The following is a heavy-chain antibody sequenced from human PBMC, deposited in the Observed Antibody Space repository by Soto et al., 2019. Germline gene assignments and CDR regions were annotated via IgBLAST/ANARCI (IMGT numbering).Heavy chain of an antibody. V-gene: IGHV3-53*04. CDR1: GFTVSDNY. Sequence: EVQLVESGGGLVQPGGSLRLSCAASGFTVSDNYMSWVRQAPGKGLEWVSLIYSGGSTYYADSVKGRFTISRHNSKNTLYLQMNSLKTDDTPVYYCARDAPPRGVAVPGHTYLDALEVGAWGQGTLVTVSS. CDR2: IYSGGST. D-gene: IGHD6-13*01. J-gene: IGHJ4*02. CDR3: ARDAPPRGVAVPGHTYLDALEVGA.